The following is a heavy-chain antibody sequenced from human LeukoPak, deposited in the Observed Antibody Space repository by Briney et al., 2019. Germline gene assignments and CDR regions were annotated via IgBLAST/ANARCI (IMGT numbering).Heavy chain of an antibody. D-gene: IGHD3-22*01. CDR3: AADYYDSSGSDY. V-gene: IGHV3-7*01. J-gene: IGHJ4*02. Sequence: GGSLRLSCAASGFTLSSYWMTWVRQAPGKGLEWVANIKQDGSEKYYVDSVKGRFTISRDNAKNSLYLQMNSLRAEDTAVYYCAADYYDSSGSDYWGQGTLVTVSS. CDR1: GFTLSSYW. CDR2: IKQDGSEK.